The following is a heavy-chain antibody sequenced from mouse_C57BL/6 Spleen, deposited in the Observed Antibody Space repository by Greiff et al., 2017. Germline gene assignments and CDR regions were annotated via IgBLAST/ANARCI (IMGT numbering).Heavy chain of an antibody. D-gene: IGHD2-4*01. CDR1: GFTFSSYG. Sequence: EVQGVESGGDLVKPGGSLKLSCAASGFTFSSYGMSWVRQTPDKRLEWVATISSGGSYTYYPDSVKGRFTISRDNAKNTLYLQMSSLKSEDTAMYYCARYYDYEKSMDYWGQGTSVTVSS. CDR3: ARYYDYEKSMDY. J-gene: IGHJ4*01. V-gene: IGHV5-6*01. CDR2: ISSGGSYT.